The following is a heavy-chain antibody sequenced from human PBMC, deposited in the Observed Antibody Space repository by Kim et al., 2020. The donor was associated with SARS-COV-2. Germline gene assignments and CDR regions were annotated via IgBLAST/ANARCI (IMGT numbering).Heavy chain of an antibody. CDR3: APRYSSTYYSFDY. D-gene: IGHD6-13*01. J-gene: IGHJ4*02. V-gene: IGHV3-23*01. Sequence: YADFVKGRFTISRDTSNNTRYLQMTSLRAEDSSVYYGAPRYSSTYYSFDYWGQGTLVTVSS.